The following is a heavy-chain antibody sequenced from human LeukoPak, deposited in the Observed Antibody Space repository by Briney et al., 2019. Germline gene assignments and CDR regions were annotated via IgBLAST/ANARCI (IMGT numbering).Heavy chain of an antibody. Sequence: SQTLSLTCAISGDSVSSNSVTWNWIRQSPSRGLEWLGRTYYRPTWYNDYAVSVRGRITVNPDTSRNQFSLHLNSVTPEDTAVYYCARRLTQYDCFDPWGQGILVTVSS. J-gene: IGHJ5*02. CDR2: TYYRPTWYN. D-gene: IGHD2-2*01. CDR3: ARRLTQYDCFDP. CDR1: GDSVSSNSVT. V-gene: IGHV6-1*01.